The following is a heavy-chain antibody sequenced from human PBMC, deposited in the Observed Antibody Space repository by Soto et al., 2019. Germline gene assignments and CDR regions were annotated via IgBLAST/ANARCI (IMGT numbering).Heavy chain of an antibody. J-gene: IGHJ5*02. V-gene: IGHV4-31*03. CDR3: ARDRRRDSSSWGPNVNWFDP. CDR1: GGSISSGGYY. D-gene: IGHD6-13*01. CDR2: IYYSGST. Sequence: QVQLQESGPGLVKPSQTLSLTCTVSGGSISSGGYYWSWIRQHPGKGLEWIGYIYYSGSTYYNPSLKSRVTISVDTSKNQFSLKLSSVTAADTAVYYCARDRRRDSSSWGPNVNWFDPWGQGTLVTVSS.